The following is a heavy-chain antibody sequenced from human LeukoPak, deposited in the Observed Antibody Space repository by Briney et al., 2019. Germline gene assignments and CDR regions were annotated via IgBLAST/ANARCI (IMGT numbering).Heavy chain of an antibody. D-gene: IGHD3-22*01. V-gene: IGHV1-18*01. CDR3: ARPHCDSSGYPDFDY. CDR1: GYTFTSYG. CDR2: ISAYNGNT. Sequence: GASVKVSCKASGYTFTSYGISWVRQAPGQGLEWMGWISAYNGNTNYAQKLQGRVTMTTDTSTSTAYMELRSLRSDDTAVYYCARPHCDSSGYPDFDYWGQGTLVTVSS. J-gene: IGHJ4*02.